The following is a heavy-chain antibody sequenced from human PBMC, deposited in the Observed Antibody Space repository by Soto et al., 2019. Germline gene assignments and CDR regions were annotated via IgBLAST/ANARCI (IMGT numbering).Heavy chain of an antibody. CDR3: ARGSRGAFDI. Sequence: SQTLSLTCAISGDSVSSNSATWSWIRQSPSRGLEWLGRTYYRSKWYNDYAVPVKSRITVNPDTSKNQFSLQLNSVTPEDTAVYYCARGSRGAFDIWGQGTMVTVSS. D-gene: IGHD3-16*01. CDR2: TYYRSKWYN. CDR1: GDSVSSNSAT. J-gene: IGHJ3*02. V-gene: IGHV6-1*01.